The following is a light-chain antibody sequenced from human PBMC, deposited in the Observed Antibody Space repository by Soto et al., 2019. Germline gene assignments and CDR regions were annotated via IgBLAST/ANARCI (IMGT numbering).Light chain of an antibody. CDR2: DVS. J-gene: IGLJ2*01. Sequence: QSALTQPASVSGSPGQSITISCTGTNSDIGGYNYVSWYQQHPGKAPKLMIYDVSNRPSGVSYRFSGSKSGNTASLTISGLQAEDEADYYCSSYTSRSTLGVFGGGPQLTVL. CDR1: NSDIGGYNY. CDR3: SSYTSRSTLGV. V-gene: IGLV2-14*03.